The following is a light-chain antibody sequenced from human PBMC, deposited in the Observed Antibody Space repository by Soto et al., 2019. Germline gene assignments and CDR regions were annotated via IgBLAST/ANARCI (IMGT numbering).Light chain of an antibody. CDR3: QQYSHLIT. Sequence: DIQMTQSPSSLSASVGDRVTITCQASQDISNYLNWYQQKLGKAPKLLIYDASNLETGVPSRFSGSGSGTDFTFTISSLQPEDFATYYCQQYSHLITFGQGTRLEIK. V-gene: IGKV1-33*01. CDR2: DAS. J-gene: IGKJ5*01. CDR1: QDISNY.